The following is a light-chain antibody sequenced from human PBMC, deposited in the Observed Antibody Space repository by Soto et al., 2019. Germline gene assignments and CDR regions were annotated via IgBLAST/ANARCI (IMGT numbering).Light chain of an antibody. CDR2: DAS. V-gene: IGKV3-11*01. CDR3: QQRSNWPYLT. Sequence: EIVLTQSPDTLSLSPGERATLSCRDSQSVSGYLGWYQQKPGQAPRLLIYDASNRAYGVPARFRGSGSGTNFTLTIASLGPDDFAVYYCQQRSNWPYLTFGGGTRV. J-gene: IGKJ4*01. CDR1: QSVSGY.